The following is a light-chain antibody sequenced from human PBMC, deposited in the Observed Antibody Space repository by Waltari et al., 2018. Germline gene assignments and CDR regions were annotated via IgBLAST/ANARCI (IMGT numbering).Light chain of an antibody. Sequence: VLTQSPGTLSLSPGETATLSCRASQCISKYLVWYQQRPGHAPRLLIYAASTRATGVPDRFSGSGYGTDFTLTISRLEPEDFAVYYCQNHERLPATFGQGTKVEIK. V-gene: IGKV3-20*01. CDR3: QNHERLPAT. CDR2: AAS. CDR1: QCISKY. J-gene: IGKJ1*01.